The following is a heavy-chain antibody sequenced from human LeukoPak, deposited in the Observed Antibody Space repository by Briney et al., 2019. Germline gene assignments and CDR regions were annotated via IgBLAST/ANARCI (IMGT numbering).Heavy chain of an antibody. CDR2: IYHSGST. J-gene: IGHJ5*02. D-gene: IGHD3-10*01. V-gene: IGHV4-4*02. Sequence: SETLPLTCTVSGGSISSSNWWSWVRQPPGKGLEWIGEIYHSGSTNYNPSLKSRLTISVDKSKNQFSLKLSSVTAADTAVYYCARDRVTGVRGPGGFDPWGQGTLVTVSS. CDR1: GGSISSSNW. CDR3: ARDRVTGVRGPGGFDP.